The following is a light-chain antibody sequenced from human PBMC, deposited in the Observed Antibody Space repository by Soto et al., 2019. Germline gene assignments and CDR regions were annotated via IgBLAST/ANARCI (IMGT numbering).Light chain of an antibody. CDR3: NSYRAVSTYV. CDR2: DVG. CDR1: SSDIGGYNF. Sequence: QSALTQPASVSGSPGQSITIACTGTSSDIGGYNFVSWYQQHPGKAPKLLIYDVGNRPSGVSNRFSGSKSGNTASLTISGIQAEDEAHYYCNSYRAVSTYVFATGTKLTVL. J-gene: IGLJ1*01. V-gene: IGLV2-14*01.